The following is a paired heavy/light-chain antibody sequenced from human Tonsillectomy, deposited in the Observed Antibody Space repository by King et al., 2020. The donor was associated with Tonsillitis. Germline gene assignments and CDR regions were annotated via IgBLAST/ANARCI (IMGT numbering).Heavy chain of an antibody. CDR3: ARSRMITVTRLIIDF. J-gene: IGHJ4*01. D-gene: IGHD3-16*01. CDR1: GGSIIRSDDY. Sequence: QLQVQESGPGLVKPSETLSLTCTVSGGSIIRSDDYWGWIRQSPGGGLEWLGSIYYSGTTYYNPSLKNRVTITVDTSKNQVSLRLNSVAAADTAVYYCARSRMITVTRLIIDFWGQGTLVTVSS. CDR2: IYYSGTT. V-gene: IGHV4-39*07.
Light chain of an antibody. CDR3: GTWDNSLGAV. CDR2: ENN. J-gene: IGLJ3*02. CDR1: SSNIKYNY. V-gene: IGLV1-51*02. Sequence: QSVLTQPPSVSAAPGQKVTISCSGSSSNIKYNYVSWYQQLPGTAPKLLIYENNKRPSGIPDRFSASKSGTSATLGITGLQTGDEAHYYCGTWDNSLGAVFGGGTKLTVL.